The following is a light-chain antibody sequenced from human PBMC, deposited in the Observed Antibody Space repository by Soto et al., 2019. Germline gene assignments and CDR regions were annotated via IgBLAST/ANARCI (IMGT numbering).Light chain of an antibody. V-gene: IGLV2-14*01. J-gene: IGLJ1*01. CDR2: EVS. CDR1: SSDVGGYNY. Sequence: QSALTQPASVSGSPGQSITISCTGTSSDVGGYNYVSWYQQDPGKAPKLMIYEVSNRAAGVSNRFSGSKSGNTASLTISGLQAEDEADYYCSSYTSSSTPYVFGTGTKVTV. CDR3: SSYTSSSTPYV.